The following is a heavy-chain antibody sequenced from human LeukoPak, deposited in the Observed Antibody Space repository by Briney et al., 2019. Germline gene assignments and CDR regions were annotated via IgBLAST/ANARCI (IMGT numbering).Heavy chain of an antibody. Sequence: PSETLSLTCTVSGGSISSYCWNWVRQPPGKGLEWIGYIYTSGRTDYNPSLKSRVTMSADTAKNQLSMELTFLTAADTAVYYCATSYDAKTAPYDLWGQGTQVTVSS. V-gene: IGHV4-4*09. CDR2: IYTSGRT. CDR3: ATSYDAKTAPYDL. CDR1: GGSISSYC. D-gene: IGHD3-3*01. J-gene: IGHJ5*02.